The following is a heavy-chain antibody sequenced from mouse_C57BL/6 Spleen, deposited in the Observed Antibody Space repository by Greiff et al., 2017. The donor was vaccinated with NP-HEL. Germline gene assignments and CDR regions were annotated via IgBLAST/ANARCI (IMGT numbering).Heavy chain of an antibody. CDR2: IDPENGDT. CDR3: TTWNAPFAY. J-gene: IGHJ3*01. Sequence: IQLQQSGAELVRPGASVKLSCTASGFNIKDDYMHWVKQRPEQGLEWIGWIDPENGDTEYASKFQGKATITADTSSNTAYLQLSSLTSEDTAVYYCTTWNAPFAYWGQGTLVTVSA. CDR1: GFNIKDDY. V-gene: IGHV14-4*01.